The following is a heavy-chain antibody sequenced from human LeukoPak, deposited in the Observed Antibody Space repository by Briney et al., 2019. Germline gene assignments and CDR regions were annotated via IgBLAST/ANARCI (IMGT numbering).Heavy chain of an antibody. D-gene: IGHD2-21*02. CDR1: GGSISSGGYY. J-gene: IGHJ5*02. CDR3: ARTPTYCGGDCYYFDP. Sequence: SETLSLTCTVSGGSISSGGYYWSWIQQPPGKGLEWIGYSHHTGSTYYNPSLKSRVTISVDRSKNQFSLKLSSVTAADTAMNFCARTPTYCGGDCYYFDPWGQGTLVTVSS. V-gene: IGHV4-30-2*01. CDR2: SHHTGST.